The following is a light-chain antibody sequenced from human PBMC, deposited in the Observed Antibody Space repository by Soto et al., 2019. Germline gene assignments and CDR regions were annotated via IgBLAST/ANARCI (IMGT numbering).Light chain of an antibody. CDR1: HMFLYSANNRNY. Sequence: DIVLTQSPDSLAVSLGEMATINCRSVHMFLYSANNRNYLAWYQKRLGQPPKLLFYWASTRESGVPDRFSGSGSGTDFTLTISSLQAEDVAVYFCQQYYSAPLTFGGGTKVDIK. V-gene: IGKV4-1*01. J-gene: IGKJ4*01. CDR2: WAS. CDR3: QQYYSAPLT.